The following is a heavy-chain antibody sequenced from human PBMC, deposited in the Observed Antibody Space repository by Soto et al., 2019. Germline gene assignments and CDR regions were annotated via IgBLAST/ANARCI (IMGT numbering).Heavy chain of an antibody. CDR3: AKSAMVRGVYYYGMDV. D-gene: IGHD3-10*01. CDR2: ISYDGSNK. J-gene: IGHJ6*02. Sequence: QVQLVESGGGVVQPGRSLRLSCAASGFTFSSYGMHWVRQAPGKGLEWVAVISYDGSNKYYADSVKGRFTISRDNSKNTLYLQMNSLRAEDTAVYYCAKSAMVRGVYYYGMDVWGQGTTVTVSS. CDR1: GFTFSSYG. V-gene: IGHV3-30*18.